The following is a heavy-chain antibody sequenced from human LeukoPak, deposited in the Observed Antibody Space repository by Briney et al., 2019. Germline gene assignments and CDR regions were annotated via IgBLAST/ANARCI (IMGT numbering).Heavy chain of an antibody. Sequence: GGSLRLSCVASGFTFSSYSMTWVRQAPGQGLERDSSISSSTNYIYYVDSVKSRFTVCRDNAKNSLYLQMNGLRAEDTAVYFCARFWGARIPTRYGMDVWGKGTTVSVSS. CDR2: ISSSTNYI. J-gene: IGHJ6*04. D-gene: IGHD3-16*01. CDR3: ARFWGARIPTRYGMDV. V-gene: IGHV3-21*01. CDR1: GFTFSSYS.